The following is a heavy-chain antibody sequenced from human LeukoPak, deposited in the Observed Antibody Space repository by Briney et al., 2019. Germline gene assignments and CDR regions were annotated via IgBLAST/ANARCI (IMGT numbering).Heavy chain of an antibody. D-gene: IGHD3-10*01. J-gene: IGHJ5*02. Sequence: PSETLSLTCTVSGGSLTSHYWSWIRQPPGKGLEWVGHISDSGSANYNPSLKSRVTISGDTSKNQVSLNLGSVTAADTAVYYCARGSGSGSYYLSWGQGTLVTVSS. CDR3: ARGSGSGSYYLS. CDR1: GGSLTSHY. CDR2: ISDSGSA. V-gene: IGHV4-59*11.